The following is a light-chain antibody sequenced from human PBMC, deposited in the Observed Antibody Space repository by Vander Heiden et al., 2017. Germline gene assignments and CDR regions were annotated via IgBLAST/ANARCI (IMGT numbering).Light chain of an antibody. J-gene: IGKJ2*01. CDR3: QQYDV. Sequence: DIQMTQSPSSLSASVGDRVTITCQASQDISNYLNWYQQKPGKAPKLLIYDASNLETGVQSRFSGSGSVTDFTFTISSLQPEDIATYYCQQYDVFGQGTKLEIK. CDR2: DAS. V-gene: IGKV1-33*01. CDR1: QDISNY.